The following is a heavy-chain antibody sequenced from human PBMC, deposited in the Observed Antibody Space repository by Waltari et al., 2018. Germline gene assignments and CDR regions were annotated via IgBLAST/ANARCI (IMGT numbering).Heavy chain of an antibody. Sequence: QLQLQESGPGLVKPSETLSLTCTVSGGSISSSSSYWGWIRQPPGKGLEWIGSIYYSGSTYYNPSLKSRVTISVDTSKNQFSLKLSSVTAADTAVYYCARYSSGYFSGVDPWGQGTLVTVSS. D-gene: IGHD6-19*01. CDR3: ARYSSGYFSGVDP. J-gene: IGHJ5*02. V-gene: IGHV4-39*07. CDR2: IYYSGST. CDR1: GGSISSSSSY.